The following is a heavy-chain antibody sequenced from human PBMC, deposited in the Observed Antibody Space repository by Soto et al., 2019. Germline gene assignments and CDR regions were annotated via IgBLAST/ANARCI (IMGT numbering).Heavy chain of an antibody. V-gene: IGHV3-11*01. CDR3: PSLRKYSMDV. CDR2: ISNSGITI. D-gene: IGHD5-18*01. J-gene: IGHJ6*02. Sequence: QVQLVASGGGFVKHGESLRLSCAASGFTFSDYYMNWIRQAPGKGQEWISYISNSGITIYYADSGKGRFTISRDNAKTSLFLQMDCPRAEATAVYYSPSLRKYSMDVWRQETTVTFS. CDR1: GFTFSDYY.